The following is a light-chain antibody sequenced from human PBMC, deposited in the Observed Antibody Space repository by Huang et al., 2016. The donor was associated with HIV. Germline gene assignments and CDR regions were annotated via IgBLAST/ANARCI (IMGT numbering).Light chain of an antibody. Sequence: IQLTQSPSSLSASVGDAVTITCRASQNIVYSLSWFRQRPGQAPKALIYAASRLHAGVPSKFSAAGSGTNFTLSINGLGPEDFATYYCQQSRTLPRTYGGGTKVDI. CDR3: QQSRTLPRT. J-gene: IGKJ4*01. CDR1: QNIVYS. V-gene: IGKV1-16*02. CDR2: AAS.